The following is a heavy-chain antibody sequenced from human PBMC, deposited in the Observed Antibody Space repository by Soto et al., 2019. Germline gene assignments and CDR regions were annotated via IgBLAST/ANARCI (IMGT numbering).Heavy chain of an antibody. Sequence: PGESLKISCQGSGYRFTSYWIGWVRQMPGKGLEWMGIIYPGDSDTRYSPSFQGQVTISADKSISTAYLQWSSLKASDTAMYYCARHIAGSRYYYYYGMDVWGQGTTVTVSS. D-gene: IGHD1-26*01. CDR1: GYRFTSYW. CDR3: ARHIAGSRYYYYYGMDV. J-gene: IGHJ6*02. CDR2: IYPGDSDT. V-gene: IGHV5-51*01.